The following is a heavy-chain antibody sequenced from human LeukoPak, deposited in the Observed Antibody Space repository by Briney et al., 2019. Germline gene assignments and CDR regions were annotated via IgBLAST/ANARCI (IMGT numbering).Heavy chain of an antibody. CDR1: GGSFSGYY. D-gene: IGHD5-12*01. J-gene: IGHJ4*02. CDR2: INHSGST. Sequence: SETLSLTCAVYGGSFSGYYWSWIRQPPGKGLEGIGEINHSGSTNYNPSLKSRVTISVDTSKNQFSLKLSSVTAADTAVYYCARGKVATIEYWGQGTLVTVSS. CDR3: ARGKVATIEY. V-gene: IGHV4-34*01.